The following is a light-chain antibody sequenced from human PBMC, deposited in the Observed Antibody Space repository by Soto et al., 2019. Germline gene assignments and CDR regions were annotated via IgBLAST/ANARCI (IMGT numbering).Light chain of an antibody. Sequence: EIVLTQSPDTVSLSPGERASLSCKTSQSVSTSYLAWFQQKPGQAPRLLIHGASNRASGIPDRFSGSGSGTDFTLTISSLEPEDSAMYYCQQYGNSPWTFGQGTKV. CDR2: GAS. V-gene: IGKV3-20*01. CDR3: QQYGNSPWT. J-gene: IGKJ1*01. CDR1: QSVSTSY.